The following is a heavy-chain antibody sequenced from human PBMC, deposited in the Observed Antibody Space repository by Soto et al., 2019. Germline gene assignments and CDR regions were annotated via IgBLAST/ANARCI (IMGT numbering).Heavy chain of an antibody. D-gene: IGHD3-10*01. J-gene: IGHJ4*02. CDR2: IYWDDEK. V-gene: IGHV2-5*02. CDR1: GFSLTNSGVG. Sequence: QITLKESGPTLVKPTQTLTLTCSFSGFSLTNSGVGVGWIRQPPGKALEWLAFIYWDDEKHYRPSLQSRLTVTKDTAKGPVVLTMTNMDPVDTATYYCAHTRSITYYGGGGDFDYWGQGTLVIVSS. CDR3: AHTRSITYYGGGGDFDY.